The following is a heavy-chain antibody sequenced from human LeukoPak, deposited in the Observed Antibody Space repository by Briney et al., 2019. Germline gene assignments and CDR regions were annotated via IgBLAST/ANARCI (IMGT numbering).Heavy chain of an antibody. Sequence: GGSLRLSCVASGFAFSQFPVHWVRQAPGKGLEWVANIKHDGSETYYVDSLRGRFTVSRDNAKNSLYLQMNSLRVEDTAVYYCARLGQAKVNTNYYYYYMDVWGKGTTVTVSS. J-gene: IGHJ6*03. V-gene: IGHV3-7*01. CDR3: ARLGQAKVNTNYYYYYMDV. D-gene: IGHD2-8*01. CDR1: GFAFSQFP. CDR2: IKHDGSET.